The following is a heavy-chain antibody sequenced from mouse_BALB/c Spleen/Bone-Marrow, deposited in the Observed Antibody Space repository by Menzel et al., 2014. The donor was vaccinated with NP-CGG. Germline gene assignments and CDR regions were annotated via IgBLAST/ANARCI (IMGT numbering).Heavy chain of an antibody. J-gene: IGHJ2*01. D-gene: IGHD2-1*01. CDR1: GFTFSNFG. CDR2: VSTGSTII. CDR3: ARSHFYGNYFDY. V-gene: IGHV5-17*02. Sequence: EVKLMESGGGLVQLGGSRKLSCAASGFTFSNFGMHWFRQSPEKGLEWVAFVSTGSTIIYYADTVKGRFTISRDNPENTLFPQMTSLRSEDTAIYYCARSHFYGNYFDYWGQGTTLTVSS.